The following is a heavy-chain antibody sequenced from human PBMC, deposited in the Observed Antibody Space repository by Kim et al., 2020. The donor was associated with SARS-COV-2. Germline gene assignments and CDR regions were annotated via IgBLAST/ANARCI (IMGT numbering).Heavy chain of an antibody. CDR2: ISDDGSKK. D-gene: IGHD3-16*02. J-gene: IGHJ4*02. CDR3: ARAEFSIKTGASIDFDY. Sequence: GGSLRLSCAASGFTFSRFALHWVRQAPGKGLEWVAVISDDGSKKYYADSVKGRFTISRDSSKNTLSLQMNSLRAEDTALYYCARAEFSIKTGASIDFDYWGQGTLVAVSS. CDR1: GFTFSRFA. V-gene: IGHV3-30-3*01.